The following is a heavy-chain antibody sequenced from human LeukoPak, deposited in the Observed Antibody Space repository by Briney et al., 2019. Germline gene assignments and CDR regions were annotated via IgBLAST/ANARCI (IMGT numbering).Heavy chain of an antibody. CDR1: GYTFTSYG. Sequence: GASVKVSCKASGYTFTSYGISWVRQAPGQGLEWMGWISAYNGNTNYAQKLQGRVTMTTDTSTSTAYMELRSLRSDDTAVYYCARDRGIAVAGTPFDYWGQGTLVTVSS. CDR2: ISAYNGNT. D-gene: IGHD6-19*01. V-gene: IGHV1-18*01. CDR3: ARDRGIAVAGTPFDY. J-gene: IGHJ4*02.